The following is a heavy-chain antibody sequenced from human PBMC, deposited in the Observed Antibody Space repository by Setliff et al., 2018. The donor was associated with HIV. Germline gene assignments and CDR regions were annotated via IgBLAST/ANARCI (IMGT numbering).Heavy chain of an antibody. V-gene: IGHV4-34*09. CDR1: GTSFHGYY. J-gene: IGHJ5*02. Sequence: SETLSLTCAVYGTSFHGYYWAWFRQSPDKGLEYIGQIIHTGSTLYNPSLKSRVTISVDTSKNQFSLRLNSVTAADAAVYYCARSRREYYSDSSGYYPNWFDPWGQGTLVTVSS. CDR2: IIHTGST. D-gene: IGHD3-22*01. CDR3: ARSRREYYSDSSGYYPNWFDP.